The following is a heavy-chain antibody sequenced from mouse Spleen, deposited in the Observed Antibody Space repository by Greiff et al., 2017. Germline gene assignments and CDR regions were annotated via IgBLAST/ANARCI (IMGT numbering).Heavy chain of an antibody. CDR3: ARQRGLYYRYSFDY. D-gene: IGHD2-14*01. J-gene: IGHJ2*01. CDR2: ISSGGSYT. Sequence: EVHLVESGGDLVKPGGSLKLSCAASGFTFSSYGMSWVRQTPDKRLEWVATISSGGSYTYYPDSVKGRFTISRDNAKNTLYLQMSSLKSEDTAMYYCARQRGLYYRYSFDYWGQGTTLTVSS. V-gene: IGHV5-6*01. CDR1: GFTFSSYG.